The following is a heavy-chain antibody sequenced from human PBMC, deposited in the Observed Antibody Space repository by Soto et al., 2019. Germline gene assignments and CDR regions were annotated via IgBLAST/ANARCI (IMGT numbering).Heavy chain of an antibody. J-gene: IGHJ4*02. CDR3: ASRGTTTYCSGGSCYARGFDY. V-gene: IGHV4-30-4*01. CDR1: GGSISSGDYY. Sequence: QVQLQESGPGLVKPSQTLSLTCTVSGGSISSGDYYWSWIRQPPGKGLEWIGYIYYSGSTYYNPSLKSRVTXSXXXSXHQFSLKLSSVTAADTAVYYCASRGTTTYCSGGSCYARGFDYWGQGTLVTVSS. CDR2: IYYSGST. D-gene: IGHD2-15*01.